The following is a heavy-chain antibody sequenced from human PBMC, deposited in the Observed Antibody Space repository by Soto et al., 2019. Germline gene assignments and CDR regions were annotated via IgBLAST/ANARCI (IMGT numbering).Heavy chain of an antibody. CDR1: GGSISSYY. CDR3: ARFRSEEFTLGFDY. J-gene: IGHJ4*02. D-gene: IGHD3-16*02. CDR2: IYYSGST. V-gene: IGHV4-59*01. Sequence: SSETLSLTCTVSGGSISSYYWSWIRQPPGKGLEWIGYIYYSGSTNYNPSLKSRVTISVDTSKNQFSLKLSSVTAADTAVYYCARFRSEEFTLGFDYWGQGTLVTVSS.